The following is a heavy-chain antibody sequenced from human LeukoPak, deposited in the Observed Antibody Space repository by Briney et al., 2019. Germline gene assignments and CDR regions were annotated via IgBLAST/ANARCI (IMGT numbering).Heavy chain of an antibody. J-gene: IGHJ6*04. CDR3: ARASGSYGSGSYYYGMDV. CDR2: IFHSGST. D-gene: IGHD3-10*01. V-gene: IGHV4-38-2*01. Sequence: SEPLSLTCAVSGYSIRSGYYWGWIRQPPGKGLEWIGSIFHSGSTYYNPSLKSRVNMSVDTSKNQISLKLSSVTAADTAVYYWARASGSYGSGSYYYGMDVWGKGTTVTVSS. CDR1: GYSIRSGYY.